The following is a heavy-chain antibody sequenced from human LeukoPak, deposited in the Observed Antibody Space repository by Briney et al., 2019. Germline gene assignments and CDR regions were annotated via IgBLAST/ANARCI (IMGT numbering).Heavy chain of an antibody. V-gene: IGHV1-18*01. CDR2: ISAYNGNT. CDR1: GYTFTSYG. Sequence: ASVKVSCKASGYTFTSYGISWVRQAPGQGLEWMGWISAYNGNTNYAQKLQGRVTMTTDTSTSTAYMELRSLRSDDTAVYYCAREDCSGGSCYSSSPGYWGQGTLVTVSS. CDR3: AREDCSGGSCYSSSPGY. D-gene: IGHD2-15*01. J-gene: IGHJ4*02.